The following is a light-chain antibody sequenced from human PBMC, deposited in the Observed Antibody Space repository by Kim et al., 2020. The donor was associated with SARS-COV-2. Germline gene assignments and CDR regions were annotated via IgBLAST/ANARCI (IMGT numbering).Light chain of an antibody. CDR2: YKSGSNN. V-gene: IGLV5-39*01. Sequence: FTCSLRSDIHVDISNVFWYQQKPGSRPRYLLRYKSGSNNEQGSGVPSRFSGSKDASTNAGLLLISGLQSEDEADYYCAIWYRNTWVFGGGTQLTVL. J-gene: IGLJ3*02. CDR3: AIWYRNTWV. CDR1: SDIHVDISN.